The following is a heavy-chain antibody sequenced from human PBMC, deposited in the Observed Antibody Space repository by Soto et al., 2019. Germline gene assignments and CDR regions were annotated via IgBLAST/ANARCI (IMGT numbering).Heavy chain of an antibody. CDR3: ARDHSSSCPGCFDY. CDR2: IIPIFGTA. CDR1: GGTFSSYA. V-gene: IGHV1-69*13. J-gene: IGHJ4*02. Sequence: VASVKVSCKASGGTFSSYAISWVRQAPGQGLEWMGGIIPIFGTANYAQKFQGRVTITADESTSTAYMELSSLRSEDTAVYYCARDHSSSCPGCFDYWGQGTLVTVSS. D-gene: IGHD6-13*01.